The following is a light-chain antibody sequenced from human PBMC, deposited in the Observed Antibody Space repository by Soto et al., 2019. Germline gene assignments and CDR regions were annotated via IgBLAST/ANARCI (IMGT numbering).Light chain of an antibody. CDR1: QTASSSH. J-gene: IGKJ5*01. CDR3: QQRNIWPPVT. CDR2: DVS. Sequence: EIVLTQSPGALSLSPGERATLSCRASQTASSSHLAWYQQKPGQAPRLLIYDVSNRATGIPARFSGSGSGTDFTLTISSLEPEDVAVYYCQQRNIWPPVTFGQGTRLEIK. V-gene: IGKV3D-20*02.